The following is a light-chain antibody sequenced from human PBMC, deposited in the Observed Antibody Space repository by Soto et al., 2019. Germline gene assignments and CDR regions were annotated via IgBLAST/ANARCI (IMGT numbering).Light chain of an antibody. CDR3: QQYYSTPWT. CDR1: QNVLYSSNNKNY. Sequence: DIVMTQSPDSLAVSLSERATINCKSSQNVLYSSNNKNYLAWYQQKLGQPPKLLIRWASTRESGVPDRFSGSGSGTDFTLTISSLQAEDVAVYYCQQYYSTPWTFGQGTKVEIK. CDR2: WAS. J-gene: IGKJ1*01. V-gene: IGKV4-1*01.